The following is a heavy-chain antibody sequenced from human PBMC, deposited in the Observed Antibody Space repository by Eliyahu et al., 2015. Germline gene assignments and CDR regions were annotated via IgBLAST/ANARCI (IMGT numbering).Heavy chain of an antibody. J-gene: IGHJ6*02. D-gene: IGHD5-18*01. Sequence: QVQLQESGPGLVKPSQTLSLXCTVSGXSISSGGXXWSWIRQHPGKGLEWIGYIYYSGSTYYNPSLKSRVTISVDTSKNQFSLKLSSVTAADTAVYYCARDRDSYGPEYYYYGMDVWGQGTTVTVSS. CDR3: ARDRDSYGPEYYYYGMDV. V-gene: IGHV4-31*03. CDR2: IYYSGST. CDR1: GXSISSGGXX.